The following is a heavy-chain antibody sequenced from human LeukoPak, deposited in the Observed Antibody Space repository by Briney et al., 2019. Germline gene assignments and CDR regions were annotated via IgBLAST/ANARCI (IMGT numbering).Heavy chain of an antibody. CDR3: ARLFGTGTPFDY. J-gene: IGHJ4*02. V-gene: IGHV4-34*01. CDR2: INPRGST. Sequence: PSETLSLTCAVYGGSFSGYYWSWIRQPPGKGLEWIGDINPRGSTNYNPSLKTRVTISVDTSKNQFSLKLRSVSAEDTAVYYCARLFGTGTPFDYWGQGTLVTVSS. CDR1: GGSFSGYY. D-gene: IGHD1-1*01.